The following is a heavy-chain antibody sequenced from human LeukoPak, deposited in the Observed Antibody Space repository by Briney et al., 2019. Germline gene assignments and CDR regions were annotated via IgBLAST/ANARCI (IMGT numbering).Heavy chain of an antibody. CDR2: IYYSGST. V-gene: IGHV4-30-4*02. CDR3: ARAKYYDFWSGYYFDY. D-gene: IGHD3-3*01. CDR1: GGSISSDDYY. Sequence: PSETLSLTCTVSGGSISSDDYYWSWIRQPPGKGLEWIGFIYYSGSTYYKPSLKSRVTISMDTSKNQFSLKLSSVTAADTAVYYCARAKYYDFWSGYYFDYWGQGTLVTVSS. J-gene: IGHJ4*02.